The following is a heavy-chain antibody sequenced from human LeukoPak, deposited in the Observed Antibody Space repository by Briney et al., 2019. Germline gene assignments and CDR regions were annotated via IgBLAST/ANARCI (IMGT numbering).Heavy chain of an antibody. CDR2: INQVGSEK. Sequence: GGSLRLSCAASGFTFSSYWMIWVRQAPGKGLEWVANINQVGSEKYYVDSVKGRFTISRDNAKNTLYLQMSSLRAEDTAVYYCIRGTVGAPGNDYWGQGTLVTVSS. CDR3: IRGTVGAPGNDY. CDR1: GFTFSSYW. D-gene: IGHD1-26*01. V-gene: IGHV3-7*04. J-gene: IGHJ4*02.